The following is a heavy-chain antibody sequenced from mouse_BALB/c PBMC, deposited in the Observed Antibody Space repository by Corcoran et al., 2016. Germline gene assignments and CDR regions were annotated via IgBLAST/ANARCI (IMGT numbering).Heavy chain of an antibody. J-gene: IGHJ3*01. CDR1: GYTFTNYG. Sequence: QIQLVQSGPELKKPGETVKISCKASGYTFTNYGMNWVKQAPGKGLKWMGWINTYTGEPTYADDFKGRFAFSLETSASTAYLQINNLKNEDTATYFCARGNGYPFAYWGQGTLVIVSA. CDR3: ARGNGYPFAY. V-gene: IGHV9-3-1*01. D-gene: IGHD2-2*01. CDR2: INTYTGEP.